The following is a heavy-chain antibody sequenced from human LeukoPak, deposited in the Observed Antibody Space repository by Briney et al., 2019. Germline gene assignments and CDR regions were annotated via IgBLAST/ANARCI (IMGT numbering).Heavy chain of an antibody. J-gene: IGHJ5*02. CDR1: GYTFTSYY. CDR3: ARSTYYYGPGSSNWFDP. D-gene: IGHD3-10*01. CDR2: INPSGGST. Sequence: ASVKVSCKASGYTFTSYYMHWVRQAPGQGLEWMGIINPSGGSTSYAQKFQGRVTMTRDTSTSTVYMELSSLRSEDTAVYYCARSTYYYGPGSSNWFDPWGQGTLVTVSS. V-gene: IGHV1-46*01.